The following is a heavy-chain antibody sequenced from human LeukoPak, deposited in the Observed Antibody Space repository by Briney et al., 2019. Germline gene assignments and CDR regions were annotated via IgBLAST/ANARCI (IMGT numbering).Heavy chain of an antibody. J-gene: IGHJ6*03. D-gene: IGHD3-10*01. Sequence: GGSLRLSCAASGFTFSSYAMTWVRQAPGKGLEWVSGISGIGGSTYYADSVKGRFTISRDNSENTLYLQMNSLRAEDTAIYYCAKDGPQSGFYYYYMDVWGKGTTVTVSS. V-gene: IGHV3-23*01. CDR3: AKDGPQSGFYYYYMDV. CDR1: GFTFSSYA. CDR2: ISGIGGST.